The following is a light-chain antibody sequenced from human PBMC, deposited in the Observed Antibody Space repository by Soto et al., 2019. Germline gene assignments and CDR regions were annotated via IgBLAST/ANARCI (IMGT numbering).Light chain of an antibody. V-gene: IGLV2-14*01. Sequence: QSVLTQPASVSGSPGQSITVSCTGTSSDIGGHNYVSWYQQHPGKVPKLIIYEVSNRPSGVSNRFSGSKSGNTASLTVSGLQAEDEADYYCTSYTTNSTVVFGGGTKVTGL. CDR3: TSYTTNSTVV. CDR2: EVS. CDR1: SSDIGGHNY. J-gene: IGLJ2*01.